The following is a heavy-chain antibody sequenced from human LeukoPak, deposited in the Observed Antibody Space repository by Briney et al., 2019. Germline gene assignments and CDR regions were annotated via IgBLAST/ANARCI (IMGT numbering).Heavy chain of an antibody. D-gene: IGHD6-19*01. Sequence: GGSLRLSWAASGXTFSSYSLNWVRQAPGKGLEWVSSISSSSSYIYYADSVKGRFTISRDNAKNSLYLQMNSLRAEDTAVYYCARDEQWLVDYWGQGTLVTVSS. CDR2: ISSSSSYI. J-gene: IGHJ4*02. CDR1: GXTFSSYS. V-gene: IGHV3-21*01. CDR3: ARDEQWLVDY.